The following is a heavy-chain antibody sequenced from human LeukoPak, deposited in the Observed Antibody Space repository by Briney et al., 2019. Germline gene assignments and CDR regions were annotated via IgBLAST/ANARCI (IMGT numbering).Heavy chain of an antibody. CDR2: ISYDGSNK. CDR3: AKARIAVAGNYFDY. V-gene: IGHV3-30*18. J-gene: IGHJ4*02. CDR1: GFTVSSNY. D-gene: IGHD6-19*01. Sequence: GSLRLSCAASGFTVSSNYMSWVRQAPGKGLEWVAVISYDGSNKYYADSVKGRFTISRDNSKNTLYLQMNSLRAEDTAMYYCAKARIAVAGNYFDYWGQGTLVTVSS.